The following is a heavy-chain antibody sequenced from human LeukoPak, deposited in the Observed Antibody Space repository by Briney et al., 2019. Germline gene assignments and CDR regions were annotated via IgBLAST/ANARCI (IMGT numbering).Heavy chain of an antibody. Sequence: SVKVSCKASGGTFSSYAISWVRQAPGQGLEWMGRIIPIFGTANYAQKFQGRVTITADKSTSTAYMELSSLRSEDTAVYYCASQTGGTQFDYWGQGTLVTVSS. V-gene: IGHV1-69*06. CDR3: ASQTGGTQFDY. D-gene: IGHD7-27*01. CDR1: GGTFSSYA. J-gene: IGHJ4*02. CDR2: IIPIFGTA.